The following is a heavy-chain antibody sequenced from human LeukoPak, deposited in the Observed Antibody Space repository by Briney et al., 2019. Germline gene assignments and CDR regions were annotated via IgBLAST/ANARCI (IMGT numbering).Heavy chain of an antibody. Sequence: ASVKVSCKASGYTFTSYYMHWVRQAPGQGLEWMGVINPSGDSTSYAQKFQGRVTITRDTSASTAYMELSSLRSEDTAVYYCARRGYSGYDLDYWGQGTLVTVSS. D-gene: IGHD5-12*01. CDR2: INPSGDST. V-gene: IGHV1-46*01. J-gene: IGHJ4*02. CDR3: ARRGYSGYDLDY. CDR1: GYTFTSYY.